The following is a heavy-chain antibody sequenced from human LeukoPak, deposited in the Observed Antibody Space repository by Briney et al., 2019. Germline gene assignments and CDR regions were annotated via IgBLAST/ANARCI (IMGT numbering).Heavy chain of an antibody. Sequence: EPSETLSLTCAVYGGSFSGYYWTWIRQPPGKGLEWIGEINHSGSTNYNPSLKSRVTISIDTSKNQFSLKLSSVTAADTAMYFRARGNDQNWFDPWGQGTLVTVSS. J-gene: IGHJ5*02. V-gene: IGHV4-34*01. CDR2: INHSGST. CDR3: ARGNDQNWFDP. CDR1: GGSFSGYY.